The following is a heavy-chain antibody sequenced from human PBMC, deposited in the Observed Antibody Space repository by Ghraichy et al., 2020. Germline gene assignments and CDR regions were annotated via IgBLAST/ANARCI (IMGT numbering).Heavy chain of an antibody. CDR1: GDSISSSNYY. D-gene: IGHD3-3*01. V-gene: IGHV4-39*01. J-gene: IGHJ4*02. Sequence: SETLSLTCTVSGDSISSSNYYWGWIRQPPGKGLEWIASIYYSGSTYYKPSLKSRVSISVDTSKNQFSLKLSSVTAADTADYYCARGSRILRFLEWDYWGQGTLVTVSS. CDR3: ARGSRILRFLEWDY. CDR2: IYYSGST.